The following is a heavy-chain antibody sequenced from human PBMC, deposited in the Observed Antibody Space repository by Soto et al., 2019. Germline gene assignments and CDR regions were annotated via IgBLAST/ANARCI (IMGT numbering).Heavy chain of an antibody. CDR2: SRGSGGST. CDR3: AKFRGPTYDFYYMDA. D-gene: IGHD3-10*01. Sequence: EVQLLESGGGVVQPGGSLTLSCAASGFIFSNYAMTWVRQAPGNGLEWVSSRGSGGSTYQADSVKGRFIISRDNSKNMLYLQMDSLRAEDTAVYYCAKFRGPTYDFYYMDAWGKGTTVIVS. J-gene: IGHJ6*03. CDR1: GFIFSNYA. V-gene: IGHV3-23*01.